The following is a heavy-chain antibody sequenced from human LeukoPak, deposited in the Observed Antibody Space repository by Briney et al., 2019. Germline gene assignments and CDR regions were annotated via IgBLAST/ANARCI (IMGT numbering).Heavy chain of an antibody. CDR1: DGSISSYY. CDR3: ARRGYCSSTNCWAFDY. CDR2: IYYSGST. D-gene: IGHD2-2*01. Sequence: SETLSLTCTVSDGSISSYYWSWIRQPPGKGLEWIGYIYYSGSTNYNPSLESRVTISVDTSKNQFSLKLSSVTAADTAVYHCARRGYCSSTNCWAFDYWGQGTLVTVSS. J-gene: IGHJ4*02. V-gene: IGHV4-59*08.